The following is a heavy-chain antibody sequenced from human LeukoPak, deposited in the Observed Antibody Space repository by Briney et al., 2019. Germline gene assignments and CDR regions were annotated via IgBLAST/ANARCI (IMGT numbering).Heavy chain of an antibody. D-gene: IGHD5-18*01. V-gene: IGHV3-23*01. J-gene: IGHJ4*02. CDR3: ARDLGDTAMVDY. CDR1: GFTFSIYA. Sequence: PGGSLRLSCAASGFTFSIYAMSWVRQAPGKGLEWVSAISGSGGSTYYADSVKGRFTISRDNAKNSLYLQMNSLRAEDTAVYYCARDLGDTAMVDYWGQGTLVTVSS. CDR2: ISGSGGST.